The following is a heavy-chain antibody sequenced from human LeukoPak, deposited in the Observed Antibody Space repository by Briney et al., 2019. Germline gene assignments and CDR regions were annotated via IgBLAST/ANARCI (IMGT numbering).Heavy chain of an antibody. V-gene: IGHV3-53*01. CDR1: GFTVSTNY. CDR3: ARVGDHYHWYFDP. CDR2: IYSGGST. J-gene: IGHJ2*01. D-gene: IGHD3-10*01. Sequence: PGGSLRLSCAASGFTVSTNYMSWVRQAPGKGLEWVSIIYSGGSTYYADSVKGRFTVSRDNSKNTLYLQMNSLRAEDTAVYYCARVGDHYHWYFDPWGRGTLVTVSS.